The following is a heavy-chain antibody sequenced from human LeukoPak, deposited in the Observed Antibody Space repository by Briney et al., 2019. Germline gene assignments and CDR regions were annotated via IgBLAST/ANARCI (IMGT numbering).Heavy chain of an antibody. CDR2: IIPIFGTA. CDR3: ASSPRGGYSSSWYFDY. V-gene: IGHV1-69*05. Sequence: GASVKVSXKASGGTFSSYAISWVRQAPGQGLEWMGRIIPIFGTANYAQKLQGRVTITTDESTSTAYMELSSLRSEDTAVYYCASSPRGGYSSSWYFDYWGQGTLVTVSS. J-gene: IGHJ4*02. CDR1: GGTFSSYA. D-gene: IGHD6-13*01.